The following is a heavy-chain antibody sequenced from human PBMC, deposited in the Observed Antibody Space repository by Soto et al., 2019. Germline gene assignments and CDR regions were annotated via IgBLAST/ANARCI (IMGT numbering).Heavy chain of an antibody. CDR1: GGSSSSSNW. V-gene: IGHV4-4*02. J-gene: IGHJ4*02. CDR2: IYHSGST. D-gene: IGHD4-4*01. Sequence: SVPLSDTWAVSGGSSSSSNWWRWISQPPGKGLEWIGEIYHSGSTNYNPSLKSRVTISVDKSKNQFSLKLSSVTAADTAVYYCASLTGDYSNYDVVLREGFWGQRTLVTVSS. CDR3: ASLTGDYSNYDVVLREGF.